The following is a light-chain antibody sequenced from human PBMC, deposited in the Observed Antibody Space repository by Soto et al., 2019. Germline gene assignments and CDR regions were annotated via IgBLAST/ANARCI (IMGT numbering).Light chain of an antibody. J-gene: IGKJ1*01. CDR3: QQYNKWPRT. V-gene: IGKV3-15*01. Sequence: EIVMTQSPATLSVSPGERATLSCRASQSVSSNLAWYQQNPGQAPRLLIYGASTRATGIPARFSGSGSGTEFTLTISSLQSEDFAVYYCQQYNKWPRTFGQGTKVEIK. CDR2: GAS. CDR1: QSVSSN.